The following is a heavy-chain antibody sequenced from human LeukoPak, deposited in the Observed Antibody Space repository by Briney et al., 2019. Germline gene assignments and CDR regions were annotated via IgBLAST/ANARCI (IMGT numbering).Heavy chain of an antibody. CDR2: INPNSGGT. D-gene: IGHD6-13*01. Sequence: GASVKVSCKASGYTFTGYYMHWVRQAPGQGLEWMGWINPNSGGTNYAQKFQGRVTMTRDTSISTAYMELSRLRSDDTAVYYCARAARIAAAVTAEYFQHWGQGTLVTVSS. CDR1: GYTFTGYY. CDR3: ARAARIAAAVTAEYFQH. V-gene: IGHV1-2*02. J-gene: IGHJ1*01.